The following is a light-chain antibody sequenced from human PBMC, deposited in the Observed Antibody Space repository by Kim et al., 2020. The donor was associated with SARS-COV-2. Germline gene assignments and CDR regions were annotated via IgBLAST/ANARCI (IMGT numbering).Light chain of an antibody. CDR2: DAA. Sequence: PSERATLTCRASPSVSSSYYAWYQQKPGQAPRLLLNDAASRSTSIPARFFSGRSGTDFSLTISRLQPDDVAVYYYQQYDNSPLFTFGHGTKVDIK. CDR3: QQYDNSPLFT. V-gene: IGKV3-20*01. J-gene: IGKJ3*01. CDR1: PSVSSSY.